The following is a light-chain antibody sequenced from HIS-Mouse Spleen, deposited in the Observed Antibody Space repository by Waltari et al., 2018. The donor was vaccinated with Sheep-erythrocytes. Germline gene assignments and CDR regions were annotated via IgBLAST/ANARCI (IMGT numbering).Light chain of an antibody. J-gene: IGLJ1*01. Sequence: QSALTQPRSVSGSPGQSVTISCTGTSSDVGGYNYVSWYQQHPGKATKLMIYDVSKRPSGVPDRFSGSNSGNTATLTISRVEAGDEADYYCQVWDSSSDHPYVFGTGTKVTVL. CDR3: QVWDSSSDHPYV. CDR1: SSDVGGYNY. CDR2: DVS. V-gene: IGLV2-11*01.